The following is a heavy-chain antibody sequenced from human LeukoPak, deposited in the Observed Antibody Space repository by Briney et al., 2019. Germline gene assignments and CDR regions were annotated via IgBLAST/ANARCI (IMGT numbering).Heavy chain of an antibody. Sequence: SETLSLTCTVSGGSISSYYWNWIRQPPGKGLEWIGYIYNSGSTNYNPSLKSRVTISIDTSKNQFSLKLSSVTAADTAVYYCARHAGDIVVVPAAMLGYWFDPWGQGTLVTVSS. CDR2: IYNSGST. J-gene: IGHJ5*02. V-gene: IGHV4-59*08. CDR1: GGSISSYY. CDR3: ARHAGDIVVVPAAMLGYWFDP. D-gene: IGHD2-2*01.